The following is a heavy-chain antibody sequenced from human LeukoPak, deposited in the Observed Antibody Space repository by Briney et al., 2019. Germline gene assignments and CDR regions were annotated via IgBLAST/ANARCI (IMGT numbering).Heavy chain of an antibody. CDR1: GGSISSYY. CDR3: ARSRYSYGTNWFDP. Sequence: SETLSLTCTVSGGSISSYYWSWIRQPPGKGLEWIGYIYYSGSTYYNPSLKSRVTISVDTSKNQFSLKLSSVTAADTAVYYCARSRYSYGTNWFDPWGQGTLVTVSS. V-gene: IGHV4-59*12. CDR2: IYYSGST. D-gene: IGHD5-18*01. J-gene: IGHJ5*02.